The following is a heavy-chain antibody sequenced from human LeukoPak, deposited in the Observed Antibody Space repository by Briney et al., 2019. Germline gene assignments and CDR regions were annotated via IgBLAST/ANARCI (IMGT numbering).Heavy chain of an antibody. D-gene: IGHD6-13*01. CDR2: IYYSGST. J-gene: IGHJ6*02. CDR1: GGSISSSYYY. Sequence: SETLSLTCTVSGGSISSSYYYWGWIRQPPGKGLEWIGSIYYSGSTTYNPSLKSRVTISVNTSKNQFSLRLSSVTAADTALYYCARGYSSSRVASYGMDVWGQGTTVTVSS. CDR3: ARGYSSSRVASYGMDV. V-gene: IGHV4-39*07.